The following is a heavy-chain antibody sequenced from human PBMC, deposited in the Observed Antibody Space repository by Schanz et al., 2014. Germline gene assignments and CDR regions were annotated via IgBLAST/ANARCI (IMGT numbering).Heavy chain of an antibody. CDR1: GFNVGNNY. Sequence: EVQLEVSGGGLVQPGGSLRLSCEASGFNVGNNYMSWVRQPPGKGLECISIIYSRGGTFHADSVKGRFTISRDKSKNTLYLEMNSLRAEDTAVYYCAKGRTVWSGSDRKYYFDYWGQGTLVTVSS. CDR3: AKGRTVWSGSDRKYYFDY. V-gene: IGHV3-66*01. J-gene: IGHJ4*02. D-gene: IGHD1-26*01. CDR2: IYSRGGT.